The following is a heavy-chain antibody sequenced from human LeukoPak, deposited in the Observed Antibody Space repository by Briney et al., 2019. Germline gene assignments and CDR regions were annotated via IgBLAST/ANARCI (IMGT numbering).Heavy chain of an antibody. J-gene: IGHJ4*02. Sequence: HSETLSLSCTVSGGSISSYYWGWIRQPPGKGLEWMGSIYFSGSTSYNPSLKSRVATSVDTSKNRSSFKRSSMTAAETAVYYFAVAGDTAIALFYNSGPGTLVTVSS. V-gene: IGHV4-39*07. D-gene: IGHD5-18*01. CDR2: IYFSGST. CDR1: GGSISSYY. CDR3: AVAGDTAIALFYN.